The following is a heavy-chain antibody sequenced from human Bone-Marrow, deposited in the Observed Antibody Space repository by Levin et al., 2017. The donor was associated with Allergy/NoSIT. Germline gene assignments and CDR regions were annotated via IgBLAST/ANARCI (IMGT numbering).Heavy chain of an antibody. Sequence: QPGGSLRLSCAASGFTFSRYAMAWVRQAPGQGLEWVSGMSGSGGRTVYADSVKGRFTISRDNSKNIMYLQMNSLRVEDTALYYCAREDNWNYDYWGQGTLVTVSS. V-gene: IGHV3-23*01. CDR1: GFTFSRYA. CDR2: MSGSGGRT. CDR3: AREDNWNYDY. J-gene: IGHJ4*02. D-gene: IGHD1-7*01.